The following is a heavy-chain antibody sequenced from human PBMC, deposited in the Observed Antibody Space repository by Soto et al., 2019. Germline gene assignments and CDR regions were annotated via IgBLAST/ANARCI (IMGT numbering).Heavy chain of an antibody. CDR2: INHSGST. Sequence: PSETLSLTCAVYGGSFSGYYWSWICQPPGKGLEWIGEINHSGSTNYNPSLKSRGTISVDTSKNQFSLKLSSVTAADTAVYYCARSYTIFGPANAFDIWGQGTMVTVSS. CDR3: ARSYTIFGPANAFDI. V-gene: IGHV4-34*01. J-gene: IGHJ3*02. CDR1: GGSFSGYY. D-gene: IGHD3-3*01.